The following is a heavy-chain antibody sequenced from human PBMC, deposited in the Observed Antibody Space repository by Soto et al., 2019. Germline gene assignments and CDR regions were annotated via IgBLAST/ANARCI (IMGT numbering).Heavy chain of an antibody. CDR2: IYTSGST. Sequence: QVQLQESGPGLVKPSETLSLTCTVSGGSISSYYWSWIRQPAGKGLEWIGRIYTSGSTNYNPSLTSRVTMSVAKSKNPFSLKLSSVTAADTAVYYCASLWWDFWSGYHSGMDVWGQGTTVTVSS. D-gene: IGHD3-3*01. CDR3: ASLWWDFWSGYHSGMDV. V-gene: IGHV4-4*07. J-gene: IGHJ6*02. CDR1: GGSISSYY.